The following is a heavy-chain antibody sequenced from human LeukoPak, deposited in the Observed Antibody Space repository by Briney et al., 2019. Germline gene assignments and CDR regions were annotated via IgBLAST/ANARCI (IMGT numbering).Heavy chain of an antibody. CDR3: ARAATMIVVVIPDAFDI. Sequence: GGSLRLSCAASGFTFSSYSMNWVRQAPGKGLEWVSSISSSSSYIYYADSVKGRFTISRDNAKNSLYLQMNSLRAEDTAVYYCARAATMIVVVIPDAFDIWGQGTMVTVSS. V-gene: IGHV3-21*01. D-gene: IGHD3-22*01. CDR2: ISSSSSYI. CDR1: GFTFSSYS. J-gene: IGHJ3*02.